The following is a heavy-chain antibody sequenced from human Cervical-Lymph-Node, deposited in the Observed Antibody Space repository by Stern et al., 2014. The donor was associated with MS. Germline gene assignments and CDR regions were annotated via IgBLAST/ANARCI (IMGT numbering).Heavy chain of an antibody. CDR3: ARTSLLDS. CDR1: GGTFGDST. Sequence: VQLVESGTEVKKPGSSVKVSCKPSGGTFGDSTINWVRQAPGQGLEWMGRIVPILGITTYTQNFQGRVTFTADDSRTTAYLELRGLRSDDTAIYYCARTSLLDSWGQGTLVTVSS. D-gene: IGHD1-1*01. CDR2: IVPILGIT. J-gene: IGHJ4*02. V-gene: IGHV1-69*09.